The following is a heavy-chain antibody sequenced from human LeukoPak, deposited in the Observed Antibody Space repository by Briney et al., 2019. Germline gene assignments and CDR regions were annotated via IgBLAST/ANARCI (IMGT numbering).Heavy chain of an antibody. Sequence: GGSLRLSCAASGFTFNTYWMTWVRQAPGKGLEWVASINQDGSEKYYVDSMKGRFTISRDNAQNSLYLPMNSLTAEDTAVYYCARRSGADYWGQGTLVTVSS. CDR2: INQDGSEK. CDR1: GFTFNTYW. V-gene: IGHV3-7*01. J-gene: IGHJ4*02. CDR3: ARRSGADY.